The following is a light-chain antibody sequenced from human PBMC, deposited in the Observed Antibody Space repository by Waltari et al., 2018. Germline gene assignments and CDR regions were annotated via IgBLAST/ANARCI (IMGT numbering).Light chain of an antibody. CDR2: KAS. CDR3: QQYHSYSYT. V-gene: IGKV1-5*03. J-gene: IGKJ2*01. CDR1: QTISSW. Sequence: DIQMTQSPSTLSASVGDRVTITCRASQTISSWLAWYQQKPGKAPKLLIYKASTLESGVPSRFSGSGSATEFTLTISSLQPDDFATYHCQQYHSYSYTFGQGTRLEI.